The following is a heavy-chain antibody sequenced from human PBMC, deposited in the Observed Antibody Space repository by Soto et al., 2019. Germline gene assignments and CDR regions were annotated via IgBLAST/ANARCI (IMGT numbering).Heavy chain of an antibody. CDR3: ARGRPYGMDV. Sequence: PSESLGLSCAASGFTFGSSWMNWVRQAPGKGLVWVSRIDSDGSSTTYADSVKGRFTTSRDNAKNTLYLQMSSLRVEDTAVYYCARGRPYGMDVWGQGTTVTVSS. V-gene: IGHV3-74*01. CDR1: GFTFGSSW. J-gene: IGHJ6*02. CDR2: IDSDGSST.